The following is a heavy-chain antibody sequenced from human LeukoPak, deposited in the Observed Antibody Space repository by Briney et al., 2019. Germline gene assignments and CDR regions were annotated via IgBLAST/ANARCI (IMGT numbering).Heavy chain of an antibody. CDR3: ARDGTGWSRDY. J-gene: IGHJ4*02. Sequence: GGSLRLSCAASGFTFSACSMNWVRQAPGKGLEWVSVISRDSAYIYYGDSVKGRFTVSRDSAKNSLSLHMSSLRAEDTGVYYCARDGTGWSRDYWGQGTLVTVSS. V-gene: IGHV3-21*01. CDR1: GFTFSACS. D-gene: IGHD2-2*01. CDR2: ISRDSAYI.